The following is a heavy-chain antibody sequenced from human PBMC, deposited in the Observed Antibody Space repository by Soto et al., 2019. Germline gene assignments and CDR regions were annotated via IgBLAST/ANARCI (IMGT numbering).Heavy chain of an antibody. CDR3: ATSGSGSYKPTPFDY. Sequence: QVQLQESGPRLVKPSQTLSLTCTVSGGSISSGGYYWSWIRQHPGKGLEWIGYIFYSGSTYYNPSLKSRVTISVDTSKNQFSLKLSSVTAADTAVYYCATSGSGSYKPTPFDYWGQGTLVTVSS. J-gene: IGHJ4*02. V-gene: IGHV4-31*03. CDR2: IFYSGST. CDR1: GGSISSGGYY. D-gene: IGHD3-10*01.